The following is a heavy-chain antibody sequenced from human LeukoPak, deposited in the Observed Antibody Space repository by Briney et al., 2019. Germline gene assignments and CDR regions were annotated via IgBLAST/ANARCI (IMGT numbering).Heavy chain of an antibody. Sequence: SETLSLTCTVSGGSISSSSYYWGWIRQPPGKGLEWIGEIYHSGSTNYNPSLKSRVTISVDKSKNQFSLKLSSVTAADTAVYYCAREPIVVVPAAILNNWFDPWGQGTLVTVSS. D-gene: IGHD2-2*01. CDR1: GGSISSSSYY. CDR3: AREPIVVVPAAILNNWFDP. CDR2: IYHSGST. V-gene: IGHV4-39*07. J-gene: IGHJ5*02.